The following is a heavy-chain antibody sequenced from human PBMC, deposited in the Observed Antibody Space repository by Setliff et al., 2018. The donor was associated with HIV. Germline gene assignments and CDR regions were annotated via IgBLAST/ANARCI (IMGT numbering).Heavy chain of an antibody. Sequence: PSETLSLTCSVSGDSINNNNYYWGWIRQPPGKGLEWIGYIYSSGNTNYNPSLKSRVTISLDTSKKHFSLKLKSVTAADTAVYYCALTGHRLLRGYMDVWGKGTTVTVSS. CDR3: ALTGHRLLRGYMDV. CDR1: GDSINNNNYY. CDR2: IYSSGNT. D-gene: IGHD2-15*01. V-gene: IGHV4-39*07. J-gene: IGHJ6*03.